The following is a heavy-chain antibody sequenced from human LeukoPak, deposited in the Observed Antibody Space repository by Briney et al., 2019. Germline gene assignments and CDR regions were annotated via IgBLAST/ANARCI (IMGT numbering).Heavy chain of an antibody. CDR3: ARGRSYYYGSGSHFY. D-gene: IGHD3-10*01. J-gene: IGHJ4*02. Sequence: TSDTLSLTCAVNGGCFSGYYWRWIRQPSVNPLDSLGEINHSGSTNYNPSLKSRVTISVDTSKNQFSLKLSSVTAADTAVYYCARGRSYYYGSGSHFYWGQGTLVTVSS. V-gene: IGHV4-34*01. CDR1: GGCFSGYY. CDR2: INHSGST.